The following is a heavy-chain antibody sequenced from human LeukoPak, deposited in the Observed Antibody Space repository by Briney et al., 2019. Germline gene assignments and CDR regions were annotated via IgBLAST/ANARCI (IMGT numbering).Heavy chain of an antibody. CDR2: ISQDGSQK. CDR3: ARALLGREDY. CDR1: GFTFSTYW. J-gene: IGHJ4*02. D-gene: IGHD3-10*01. Sequence: PGGSLRLSCAASGFTFSTYWLSWVRQAPGKGLEWVANISQDGSQKYYVDSVKGRFTISRDNAKNSLYLQMNSLRAEDTAVYYCARALLGREDYWGQGTLVTVSP. V-gene: IGHV3-7*05.